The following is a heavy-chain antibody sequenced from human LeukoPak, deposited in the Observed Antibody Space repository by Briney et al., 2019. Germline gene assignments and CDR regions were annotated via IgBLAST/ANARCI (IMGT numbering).Heavy chain of an antibody. CDR1: GFTFSSYG. V-gene: IGHV3-33*01. Sequence: GRSLRLSCAASGFTFSSYGMHWVRQAPGKGLEWVAVIWYDGSNKYYADSVKGRFTISRDNSKNTLYLQMNSLRAEDMAVYYCARDKRGMATIYAFDIWGQGTMVTVSS. CDR3: ARDKRGMATIYAFDI. CDR2: IWYDGSNK. D-gene: IGHD5-24*01. J-gene: IGHJ3*02.